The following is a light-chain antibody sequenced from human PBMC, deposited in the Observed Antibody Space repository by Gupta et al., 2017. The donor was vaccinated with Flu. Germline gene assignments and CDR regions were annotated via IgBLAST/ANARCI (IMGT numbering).Light chain of an antibody. Sequence: EIVLPQSPGTLSLSPGERATLSCRASQSVSSSYLAWYQQKPGQAPRLLIYGASSRATGIPDRFSGSGSGTDFTLTISRLEPEDFAVYYCLQDGSSSHSFGQGTKMEIK. V-gene: IGKV3-20*01. CDR2: GAS. CDR1: QSVSSSY. CDR3: LQDGSSSHS. J-gene: IGKJ2*03.